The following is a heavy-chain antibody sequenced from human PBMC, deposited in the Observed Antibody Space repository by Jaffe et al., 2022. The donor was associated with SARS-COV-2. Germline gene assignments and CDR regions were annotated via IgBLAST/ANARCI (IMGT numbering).Heavy chain of an antibody. CDR1: GGSISSGSYY. J-gene: IGHJ2*01. CDR3: ARLVGGTNWYFDL. V-gene: IGHV4-61*02. CDR2: IYTSGST. Sequence: QVQLQESGPGLVKPSQTLSLTCTVSGGSISSGSYYWSWIRQPAGKGLEWIGRIYTSGSTNYNPSLKSRVTISVDTSKNQFSLKLSSVTAADTAVYYCARLVGGTNWYFDLWGRGTLVTVSS. D-gene: IGHD2-2*01.